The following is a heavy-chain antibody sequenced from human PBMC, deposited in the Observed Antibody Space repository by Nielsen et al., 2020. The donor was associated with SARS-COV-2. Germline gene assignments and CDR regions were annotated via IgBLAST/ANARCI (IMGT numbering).Heavy chain of an antibody. V-gene: IGHV1-18*01. J-gene: IGHJ4*02. Sequence: ASVKVSCKASGYTFTTYGFSWVRQAPGQGLEWMGWISAYNGNTDYAQKFQGRITMTTDTSTSTAYMELRSLRADDTAVYYCARGVWAEDHWGQGTLVTVSS. D-gene: IGHD1-14*01. CDR3: ARGVWAEDH. CDR2: ISAYNGNT. CDR1: GYTFTTYG.